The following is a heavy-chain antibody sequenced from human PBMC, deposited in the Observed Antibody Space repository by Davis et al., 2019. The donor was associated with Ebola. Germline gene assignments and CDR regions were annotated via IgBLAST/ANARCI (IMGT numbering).Heavy chain of an antibody. D-gene: IGHD4-17*01. J-gene: IGHJ5*01. CDR3: ARTTKTNIEASGLGFTSFDS. Sequence: SETLSLTFAVYGDSFSDFFWSWIRQPPGKGLEWIGETGHSGYTNYNPSLMSRVTMSVDSSKSQFSLKLHSVTAADTAVYYCARTTKTNIEASGLGFTSFDSWGQGALVSVSS. CDR1: GDSFSDFF. CDR2: TGHSGYT. V-gene: IGHV4-34*01.